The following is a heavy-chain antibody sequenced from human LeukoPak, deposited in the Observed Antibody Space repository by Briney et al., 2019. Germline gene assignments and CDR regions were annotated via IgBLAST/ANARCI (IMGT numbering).Heavy chain of an antibody. J-gene: IGHJ4*02. CDR3: ARGAMEGYCSSTSCSPDFDY. V-gene: IGHV4-34*01. D-gene: IGHD2-2*01. CDR1: GGSFSGYY. Sequence: SETLSLTCAVYGGSFSGYYWSWIRQPPGKGLEWIGEINHSGSTNYNPSLKSRVTISVDTSKSQFSLKLSSVTAADTAVYYCARGAMEGYCSSTSCSPDFDYWGQGTLVTVSS. CDR2: INHSGST.